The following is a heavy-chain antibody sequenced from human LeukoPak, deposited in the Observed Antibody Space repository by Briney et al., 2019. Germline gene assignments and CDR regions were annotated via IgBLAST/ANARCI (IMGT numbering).Heavy chain of an antibody. J-gene: IGHJ4*02. CDR3: AKDHDYGDYAYYFDY. Sequence: PGGSLRLSCAASGFTFSSYNMNWVRQTPGKGLEWVSYISSNSNTVYYADSVKGRFTISRDNSKNTLYLQMNSLRAEDTAVYYCAKDHDYGDYAYYFDYWGQGTLVTVSS. V-gene: IGHV3-48*01. CDR1: GFTFSSYN. CDR2: ISSNSNTV. D-gene: IGHD4-17*01.